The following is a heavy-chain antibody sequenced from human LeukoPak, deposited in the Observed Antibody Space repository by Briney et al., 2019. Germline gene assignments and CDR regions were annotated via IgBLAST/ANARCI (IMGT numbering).Heavy chain of an antibody. CDR3: ARVKGGSSWYIDY. D-gene: IGHD6-13*01. J-gene: IGHJ4*02. CDR1: GGTFSSYA. Sequence: SVKVSCKASGGTFSSYAISWVRQAPGQGLEWMGGIIPIFGTANYAQKFQGRVTITADESTSTAYMELSSLRSEDTAVNYCARVKGGSSWYIDYWGQGTLVTVSS. CDR2: IIPIFGTA. V-gene: IGHV1-69*13.